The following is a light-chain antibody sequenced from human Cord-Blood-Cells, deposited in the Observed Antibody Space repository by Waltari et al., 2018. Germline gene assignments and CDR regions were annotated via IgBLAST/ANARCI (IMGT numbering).Light chain of an antibody. V-gene: IGKV1-5*03. CDR3: QQYNSYSIT. Sequence: DIQMTPSPSTLSASVGDRVTITCRASQSISSWLAWYQQKPGKAPKLLIYKASSLESGVPSRFSGSGSGTEFTLTISSLQPDDFATYYCQQYNSYSITFGPGTKVDIK. J-gene: IGKJ3*01. CDR2: KAS. CDR1: QSISSW.